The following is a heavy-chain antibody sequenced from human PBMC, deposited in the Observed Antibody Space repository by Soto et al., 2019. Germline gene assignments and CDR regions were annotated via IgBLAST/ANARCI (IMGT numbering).Heavy chain of an antibody. J-gene: IGHJ4*02. CDR1: GGSISSGGYY. CDR2: IYYSGST. Sequence: PSETLSLTCTVSGGSISSGGYYWSWIRQHPGKGLEWIGYIYYSGSTYYNPSLKSRVTISVDTSKNQFSLKLSSVTAADTAVYYCAREVGPDCGGDCYLGYWGQGTLVTVSS. V-gene: IGHV4-31*03. D-gene: IGHD2-21*01. CDR3: AREVGPDCGGDCYLGY.